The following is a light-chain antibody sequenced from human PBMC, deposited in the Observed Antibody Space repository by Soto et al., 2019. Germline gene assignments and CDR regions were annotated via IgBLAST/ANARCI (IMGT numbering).Light chain of an antibody. J-gene: IGLJ1*01. CDR2: GNN. CDR1: SSNIGAGYD. Sequence: QSVLTQPPSVSGAPGQRVTISCTGSSSNIGAGYDVHWYQPLPGTAPKVLIYGNNNRPSGVPDRFSGSKSGTSASLAITGLQAEDEADYYCQSSDSSLSGSYVFGTGTKVTVL. CDR3: QSSDSSLSGSYV. V-gene: IGLV1-40*01.